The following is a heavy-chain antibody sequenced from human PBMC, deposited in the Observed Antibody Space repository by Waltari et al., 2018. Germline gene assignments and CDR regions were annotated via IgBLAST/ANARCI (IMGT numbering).Heavy chain of an antibody. Sequence: VQVLESGGGLVQPGGSLRLSCAASGFTFSSYAMTWVRQAPGKGLEWVSALPGDGGSTYYAYSVKGRCTISRGNSKNTVYLQMNSLRAEDTAIYYCAKDRQGVWDYWGQGTLVTVSS. CDR3: AKDRQGVWDY. J-gene: IGHJ4*02. V-gene: IGHV3-23*01. D-gene: IGHD2-8*01. CDR1: GFTFSSYA. CDR2: LPGDGGST.